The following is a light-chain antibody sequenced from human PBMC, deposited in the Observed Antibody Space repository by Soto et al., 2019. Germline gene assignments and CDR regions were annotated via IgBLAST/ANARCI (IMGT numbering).Light chain of an antibody. Sequence: DIQMTQSPSTLSASVGDRVTITCQASRSISSWLAWYQQKPGKAPKLLIYDASSLESGVPSRFSGSGSGTEFTLTISSLQPDDFATYYCQQYNSYSTFGQGTKLDIK. CDR1: RSISSW. V-gene: IGKV1-5*01. CDR2: DAS. J-gene: IGKJ2*01. CDR3: QQYNSYST.